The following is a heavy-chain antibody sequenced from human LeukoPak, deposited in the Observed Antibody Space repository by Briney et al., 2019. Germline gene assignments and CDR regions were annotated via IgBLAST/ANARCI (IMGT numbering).Heavy chain of an antibody. CDR1: GFTFSSYS. V-gene: IGHV3-48*01. CDR3: ARGLQQLVRGYNYYFMDV. CDR2: ISSSSSSI. Sequence: GGSLRLSCAASGFTFSSYSMNWVRQAPGKGLEWVSYISSSSSSIYYADSVRGRFTISSDNAKNSLYLQMNSLRAEDTAVYYCARGLQQLVRGYNYYFMDVWGKGTTVTVSS. D-gene: IGHD6-13*01. J-gene: IGHJ6*03.